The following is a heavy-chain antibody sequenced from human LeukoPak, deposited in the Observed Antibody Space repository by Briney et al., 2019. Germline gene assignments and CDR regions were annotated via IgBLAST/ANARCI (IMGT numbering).Heavy chain of an antibody. CDR2: IYYSGST. D-gene: IGHD6-13*01. V-gene: IGHV4-39*07. CDR1: GGSISSSSYY. CDR3: ARVSSSWTIYYFDY. J-gene: IGHJ4*02. Sequence: PSETLSLTCTVSGGSISSSSYYWGWIRQPPGTGLEWIGSIYYSGSTYYNPSLKSRVTISVDTSKNQFSLKLSSVTAADTAVYYCARVSSSWTIYYFDYWGQGTLVTVSS.